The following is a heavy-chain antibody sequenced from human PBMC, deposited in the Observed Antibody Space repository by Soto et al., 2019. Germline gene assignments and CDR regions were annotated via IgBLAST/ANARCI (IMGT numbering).Heavy chain of an antibody. D-gene: IGHD3-22*01. V-gene: IGHV3-30*03. Sequence: GGSLRLSCLASGVTLRDYGMHWVRQAPGKGLEWVAHILYDGGKNYYADSVKGRFTISRDNSKNTLYLQMNSLRAEDTAVYYCARAIGYYGMDVWGQGTTVTVSS. CDR3: ARAIGYYGMDV. CDR1: GVTLRDYG. CDR2: ILYDGGKN. J-gene: IGHJ6*02.